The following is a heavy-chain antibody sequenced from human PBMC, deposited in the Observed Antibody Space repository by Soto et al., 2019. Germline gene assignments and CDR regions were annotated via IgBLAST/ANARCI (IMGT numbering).Heavy chain of an antibody. V-gene: IGHV3-7*05. Sequence: EVQLVESGGGLVQPGGSLRLSCEASGFTFSAYWMGWVRQAPGTGLQWVATIKTDGSEKYYVDSVTGRFTISRDNDKTSLYLQLNTLRAEDTGVYYCAIPVRGSPEDVWGQGTTVTVSS. CDR1: GFTFSAYW. D-gene: IGHD3-16*01. CDR2: IKTDGSEK. J-gene: IGHJ6*02. CDR3: AIPVRGSPEDV.